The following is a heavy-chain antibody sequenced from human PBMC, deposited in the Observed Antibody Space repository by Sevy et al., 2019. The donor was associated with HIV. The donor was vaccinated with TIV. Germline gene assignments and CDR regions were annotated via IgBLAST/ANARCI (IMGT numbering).Heavy chain of an antibody. V-gene: IGHV3-23*01. D-gene: IGHD1-26*01. CDR3: AKDRVGATSFFDY. Sequence: GGSLRLSCAASGFTFSSYAMSWVRQAPGKGLEWVSAISGSGGSTYYADSVKGRFTISGDNSKNTLYLQMNSLRAEDTAVYYCAKDRVGATSFFDYWGQGTLVTVSS. CDR1: GFTFSSYA. J-gene: IGHJ4*02. CDR2: ISGSGGST.